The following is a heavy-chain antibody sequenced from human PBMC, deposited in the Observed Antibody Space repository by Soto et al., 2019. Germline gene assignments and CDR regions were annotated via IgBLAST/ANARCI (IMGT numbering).Heavy chain of an antibody. CDR2: LSRTDGAT. CDR1: ALSLTSCS. J-gene: IGHJ5*02. V-gene: IGHV3-23*01. CDR3: AKGEMATIRNSFDP. D-gene: IGHD5-12*01. Sequence: GGSLRLSCVTSALSLTSCSMSWVRQTPGKGLEWVSALSRTDGATYYADSVKGRFTISRDTSTNTLYRHMSNLRAEDTAIDYCAKGEMATIRNSFDPWGQGTLVTVSS.